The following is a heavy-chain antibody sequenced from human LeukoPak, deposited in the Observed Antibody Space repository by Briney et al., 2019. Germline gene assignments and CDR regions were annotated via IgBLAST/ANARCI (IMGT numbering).Heavy chain of an antibody. CDR1: GGSISIYS. CDR3: ARDRGNYLPGGAFDI. D-gene: IGHD1-26*01. V-gene: IGHV4-59*01. Sequence: SETLSLTCTVSGGSISIYSWNWLRQPPGKGLEWIAYIYYSGSTKYNPSLKSRVTISVDTSKNQFSLKLNSVTAADTAVYYCARDRGNYLPGGAFDIWGQGTKVTVSS. J-gene: IGHJ3*02. CDR2: IYYSGST.